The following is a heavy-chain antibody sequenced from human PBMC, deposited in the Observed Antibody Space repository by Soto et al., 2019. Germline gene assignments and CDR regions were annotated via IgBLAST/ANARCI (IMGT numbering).Heavy chain of an antibody. CDR1: GFTFDDYA. V-gene: IGHV3-9*01. J-gene: IGHJ6*02. CDR3: TKDTYAGYCGTTTCSGGAMDV. D-gene: IGHD2-2*01. Sequence: EVQVVESGGGLVQPGGSLRLSCAASGFTFDDYAMHWVRQAPGKGLEWVSGISANGRRIGYADSVKGRFTISRDNAKNSLHLQMNSLRPEDTALYYCTKDTYAGYCGTTTCSGGAMDVWGQGTTVTVSS. CDR2: ISANGRRI.